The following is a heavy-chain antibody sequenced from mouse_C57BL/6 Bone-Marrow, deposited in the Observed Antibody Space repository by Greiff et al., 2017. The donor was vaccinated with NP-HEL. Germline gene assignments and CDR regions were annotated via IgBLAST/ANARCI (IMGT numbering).Heavy chain of an antibody. Sequence: VQLQQPGAELVKPGASVKMSCKASGYTFTSYWITWVKQRPGQGLEWIGDIYPGSGSTNYNEKFKSKATLTVDTSSSTAYMQLSSLTSEDSAVYYCARRGDYDGVYFDYWGQGTTLTVSS. CDR3: ARRGDYDGVYFDY. CDR2: IYPGSGST. D-gene: IGHD2-4*01. CDR1: GYTFTSYW. J-gene: IGHJ2*01. V-gene: IGHV1-55*01.